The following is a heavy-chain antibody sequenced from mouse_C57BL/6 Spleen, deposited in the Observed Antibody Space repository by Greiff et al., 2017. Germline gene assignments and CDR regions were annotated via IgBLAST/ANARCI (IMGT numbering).Heavy chain of an antibody. CDR1: GYAFTNYL. CDR3: ARGVTKAWYAY. D-gene: IGHD2-2*01. Sequence: QVQLQQSGAELVRPGTSVKVSCKASGYAFTNYLIEWVKQRPGQGLEWIGVINPGSGGTNYNEKFKGKATLTADKSSSTAYMQLSSLTSEDSAVYFCARGVTKAWYAYWGQGTLVTVSA. V-gene: IGHV1-54*01. J-gene: IGHJ3*01. CDR2: INPGSGGT.